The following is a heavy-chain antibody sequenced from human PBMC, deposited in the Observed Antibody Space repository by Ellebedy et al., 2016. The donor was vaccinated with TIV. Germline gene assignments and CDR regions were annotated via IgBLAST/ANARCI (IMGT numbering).Heavy chain of an antibody. CDR3: AKSDSVTSSYYYGVDV. CDR1: GFTFSTYG. V-gene: IGHV3-30*18. D-gene: IGHD3-22*01. CDR2: ISYDGRYK. Sequence: GGSLRLSXAASGFTFSTYGVHWVRQAPGKGLEWVAVISYDGRYKYYRDPVKGRFTVSRDNSKNKVFLQMNSLRGEDTAAYYCAKSDSVTSSYYYGVDVWGQGITVTVSS. J-gene: IGHJ6*02.